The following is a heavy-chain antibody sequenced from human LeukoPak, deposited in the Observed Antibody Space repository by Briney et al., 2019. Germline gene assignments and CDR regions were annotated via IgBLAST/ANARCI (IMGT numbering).Heavy chain of an antibody. Sequence: SETLSLTXAVYGGSFSGYYWSWLRQPPGKGLEWIGEINHSGSTNYNPSLKSRVTISVDTSKNQFSLKLSSVTAADTAVYYCARARIVGAYFDYWGQGTLVTVSS. J-gene: IGHJ4*02. CDR2: INHSGST. D-gene: IGHD1-26*01. CDR3: ARARIVGAYFDY. V-gene: IGHV4-34*01. CDR1: GGSFSGYY.